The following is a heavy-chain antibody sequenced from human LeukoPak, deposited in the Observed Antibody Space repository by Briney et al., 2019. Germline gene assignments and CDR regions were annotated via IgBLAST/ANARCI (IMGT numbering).Heavy chain of an antibody. V-gene: IGHV6-1*01. J-gene: IGHJ3*02. D-gene: IGHD5-18*01. CDR2: TYYRSKWYN. Sequence: SQTLSLTCAISGDIVSSNSSWNWIRQSPSRGLEWLGRTYYRSKWYNDYVVSVKSRININPDTSKNQFSLQLNSVTPEDTAVYYCARGGQGDGYSADEAFDIWGQGTMVTVS. CDR1: GDIVSSNSS. CDR3: ARGGQGDGYSADEAFDI.